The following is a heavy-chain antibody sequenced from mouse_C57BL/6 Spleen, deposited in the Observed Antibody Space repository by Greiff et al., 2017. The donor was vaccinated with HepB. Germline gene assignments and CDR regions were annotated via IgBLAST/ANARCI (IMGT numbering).Heavy chain of an antibody. CDR2: INPYNGDT. CDR1: GYSFTGYF. V-gene: IGHV1-20*01. CDR3: ARSGYDGPFAY. Sequence: VQLKQSGPELVKPGDSVKISCKASGYSFTGYFMNWVMQSHGKSLEWIGRINPYNGDTFYNQKFKGKATLTVDKSSSTAHMELRSLTSEDSAVYYCARSGYDGPFAYWGQGTLVTVSA. D-gene: IGHD2-14*01. J-gene: IGHJ3*01.